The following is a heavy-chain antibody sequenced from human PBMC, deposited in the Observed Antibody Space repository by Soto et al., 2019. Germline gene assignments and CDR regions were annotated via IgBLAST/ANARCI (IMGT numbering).Heavy chain of an antibody. CDR2: IYHSGST. J-gene: IGHJ5*02. CDR1: VYSGSSGYY. Sequence: PSETLSLTGAVSVYSGSSGYYWGCIRQPPGKGLEWIGSIYHSGSTYYNPSLKSRVTISVDTSKNQFSLKLSSVTAADTAVYYCARAQAYYYDSSGYLPWFDPWGQGTLVTVSS. D-gene: IGHD3-22*01. V-gene: IGHV4-38-2*01. CDR3: ARAQAYYYDSSGYLPWFDP.